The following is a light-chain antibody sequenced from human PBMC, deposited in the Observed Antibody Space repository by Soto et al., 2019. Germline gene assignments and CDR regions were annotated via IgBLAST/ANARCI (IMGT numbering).Light chain of an antibody. Sequence: QSALTQPASVSGSPGQSITISCTGTRSDVGDYKYVSWYQQHPGKAPKLLIYEVSNRPSGVSDRFSGSESGNTASLTISGLQPQDEADYYCTSYTTSTTWVFGGGTKLTVL. J-gene: IGLJ3*02. CDR2: EVS. V-gene: IGLV2-14*03. CDR1: RSDVGDYKY. CDR3: TSYTTSTTWV.